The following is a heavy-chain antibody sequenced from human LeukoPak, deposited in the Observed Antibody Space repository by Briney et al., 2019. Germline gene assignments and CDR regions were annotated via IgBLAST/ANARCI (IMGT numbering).Heavy chain of an antibody. D-gene: IGHD5-24*01. V-gene: IGHV3-30*02. CDR3: AKARGDGYNDAFDM. Sequence: GGSLRLSCAASGFTFSSYGMHWVREAPGKGLEWMALIRYDTNNKYYADSVKGRFTISGDNSKLYLQMNSLRDEDTAVYYCAKARGDGYNDAFDMWGQGTMVTVSS. CDR2: IRYDTNNK. J-gene: IGHJ3*02. CDR1: GFTFSSYG.